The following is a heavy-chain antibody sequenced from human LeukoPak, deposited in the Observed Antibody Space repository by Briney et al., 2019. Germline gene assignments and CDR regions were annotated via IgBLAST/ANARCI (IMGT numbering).Heavy chain of an antibody. J-gene: IGHJ5*02. Sequence: GGSLRLSCAASGFTFSTYAMSWVRQAPGKGLEWVSVIYSGGTTYYADSVKGRFTISRDNSKNTLYLQMNSLRAEDTAVYYCAREDYDILTGYSDRWFDPWGQGTLVTVSS. V-gene: IGHV3-53*01. D-gene: IGHD3-9*01. CDR2: IYSGGTT. CDR3: AREDYDILTGYSDRWFDP. CDR1: GFTFSTYA.